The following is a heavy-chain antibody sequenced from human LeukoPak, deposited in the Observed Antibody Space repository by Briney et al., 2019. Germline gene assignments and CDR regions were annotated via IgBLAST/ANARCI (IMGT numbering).Heavy chain of an antibody. V-gene: IGHV4-31*03. D-gene: IGHD1-7*01. CDR3: ARDMAGTRDERVLIPY. Sequence: SETLSLTCTVSGGSISSGGYYWSWIRQHPGKGLEWIGYIYYSGSTYYNPSLKSRVTISVDTSKNQFSLKLSSVTAADTAVYYCARDMAGTRDERVLIPYWGQGTLVTVSS. J-gene: IGHJ4*02. CDR2: IYYSGST. CDR1: GGSISSGGYY.